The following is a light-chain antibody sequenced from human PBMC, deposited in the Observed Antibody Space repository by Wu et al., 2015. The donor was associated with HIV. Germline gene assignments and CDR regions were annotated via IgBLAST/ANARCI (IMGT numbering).Light chain of an antibody. CDR2: DAS. V-gene: IGKV3-11*01. Sequence: EIVLTQSPATLSLSPGERATLSCRASQSVSSFLLWYQQKPGQAPRLLIYDASNRATGTPARFSGSGSGTDFTLTISSLEPEDFAVYYCQQRSNWPLTFGGGTKVEIK. J-gene: IGKJ4*01. CDR1: QSVSSF. CDR3: QQRSNWPLT.